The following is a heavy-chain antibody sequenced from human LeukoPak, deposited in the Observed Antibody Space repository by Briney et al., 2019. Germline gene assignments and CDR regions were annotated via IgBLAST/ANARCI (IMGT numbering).Heavy chain of an antibody. J-gene: IGHJ6*03. D-gene: IGHD1/OR15-1a*01. V-gene: IGHV1-8*01. CDR3: ARASRPNPTTYYMDV. CDR1: GYTFTSYD. Sequence: ASVKVSCKASGYTFTSYDINWVRQATGQGLEWMGWMNPNSGNTGYAQKFQGRVTMTRNTSISTAYMELSSLRSEDTAVYYCARASRPNPTTYYMDVWGKGTTVTVSS. CDR2: MNPNSGNT.